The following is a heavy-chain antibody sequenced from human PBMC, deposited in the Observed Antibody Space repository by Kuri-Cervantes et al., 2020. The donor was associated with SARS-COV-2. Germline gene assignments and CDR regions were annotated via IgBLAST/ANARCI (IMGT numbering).Heavy chain of an antibody. J-gene: IGHJ6*02. D-gene: IGHD6-19*01. CDR3: TSSGWYPAHYYYYYGMDV. CDR1: GFTFGDYA. Sequence: GESLKISCTASGFTFGDYAMSWVRQAPGKGLEWVAVIWCDGSNKYYADSVKGRFTISRDNSKNTLYLQMNSLKTEDTAVYYCTSSGWYPAHYYYYYGMDVWGQGTTVTVSS. V-gene: IGHV3-33*01. CDR2: IWCDGSNK.